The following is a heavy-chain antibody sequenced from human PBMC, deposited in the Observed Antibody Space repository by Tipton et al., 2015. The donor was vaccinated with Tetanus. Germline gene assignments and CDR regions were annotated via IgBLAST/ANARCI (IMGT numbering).Heavy chain of an antibody. Sequence: TLSLTCTVSGDSITSFYWGWIRQAPGKGLEWIASIYFEGSTYYSPSLKSRLTIDVDTSQNFFSLRLTSVTAADTAVYYCARPEASGRARGFDIWGQGTTVTVSS. D-gene: IGHD3-10*01. J-gene: IGHJ6*02. CDR2: IYFEGST. CDR1: GDSITSFY. CDR3: ARPEASGRARGFDI. V-gene: IGHV4-39*02.